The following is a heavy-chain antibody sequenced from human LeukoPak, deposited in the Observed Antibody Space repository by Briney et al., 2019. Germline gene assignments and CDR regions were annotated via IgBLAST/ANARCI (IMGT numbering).Heavy chain of an antibody. Sequence: GGSLRLSCAASGFTFSSYDMHWVRQATGKGLEWVSATGTAGDTYYPGSVKGRFTISRENAKNSLYLQMNSLRAGDTAVYYCARVGDDYGDNGRAFDIWGQGTMVTVSS. CDR2: TGTAGDT. CDR3: ARVGDDYGDNGRAFDI. V-gene: IGHV3-13*01. CDR1: GFTFSSYD. J-gene: IGHJ3*02. D-gene: IGHD4-17*01.